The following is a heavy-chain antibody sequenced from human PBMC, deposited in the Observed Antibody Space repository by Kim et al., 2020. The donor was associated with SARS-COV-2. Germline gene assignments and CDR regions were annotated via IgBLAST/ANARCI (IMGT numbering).Heavy chain of an antibody. CDR3: AKVGAKAAASYFDY. Sequence: GGSLRLSCAASGFTFDDYAMHWVRQAPGKGLEWVSGISWNSGSIGYADSVKGRFTISRDNAKNSLYLQMNSLRAEDTALYYCAKVGAKAAASYFDYWGQGTLVTVSS. CDR2: ISWNSGSI. D-gene: IGHD6-13*01. CDR1: GFTFDDYA. V-gene: IGHV3-9*01. J-gene: IGHJ4*02.